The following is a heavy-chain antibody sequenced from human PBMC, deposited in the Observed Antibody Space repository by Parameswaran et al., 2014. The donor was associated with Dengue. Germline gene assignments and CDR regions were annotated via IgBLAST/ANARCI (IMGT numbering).Heavy chain of an antibody. V-gene: IGHV1-18*01. D-gene: IGHD2-2*01. Sequence: WVRQAPGQGLEWMGWISAYNGNTNYAQKLQGRVTMTTDTSTSTAYMELRSLRSDDTAVYYCARDVGYCSSTSCYYYYYGMDVWGQGTTVTVSS. CDR2: ISAYNGNT. J-gene: IGHJ6*02. CDR3: ARDVGYCSSTSCYYYYYGMDV.